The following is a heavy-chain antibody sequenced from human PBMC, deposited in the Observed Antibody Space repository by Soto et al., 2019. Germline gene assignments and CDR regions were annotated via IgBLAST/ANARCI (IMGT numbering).Heavy chain of an antibody. J-gene: IGHJ6*02. CDR1: GFTFSRVW. V-gene: IGHV3-15*07. CDR3: TTNKRYSASLDL. D-gene: IGHD1-26*01. CDR2: IKSKSDGGTT. Sequence: EVQLVETGGGLVKPGGSHRVSCVVAGFTFSRVWMNWVRQAPGKGLEWVGRIKSKSDGGTTDYAAPVKGRFTISRDDSKDTLYLQMNGLTADDTGVYYCTTNKRYSASLDLWGQGTTVTVSS.